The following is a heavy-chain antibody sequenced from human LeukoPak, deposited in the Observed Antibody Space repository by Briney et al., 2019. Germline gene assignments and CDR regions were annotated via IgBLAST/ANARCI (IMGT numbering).Heavy chain of an antibody. J-gene: IGHJ4*02. CDR3: AKRGVVIRVILVGFHKEAYYFDS. CDR2: ISDSADKT. CDR1: GITLSNYG. Sequence: GGSLRLSCAVSGITLSNYGMSWVRQAPGKGLEWVAGISDSADKTNYADSVKGRFTISRDSPKNTLYLQMNSLRAEDTAVYFCAKRGVVIRVILVGFHKEAYYFDSWGQGALVTVSS. D-gene: IGHD3-22*01. V-gene: IGHV3-23*01.